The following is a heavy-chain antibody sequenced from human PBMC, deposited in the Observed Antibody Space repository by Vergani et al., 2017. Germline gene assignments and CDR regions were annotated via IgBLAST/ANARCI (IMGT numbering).Heavy chain of an antibody. Sequence: EVQLVESGGGLVQPGGSLRLSCAASGFTVSSNYMSWVRQAPGKGLEWVSAISGSGGSTYYADSVKGRFTISRDNSKNTLYLQMNSLRAEDTAVYYCACHSSSWFRLAFDIWGQGTMVTVSS. V-gene: IGHV3-23*04. D-gene: IGHD6-13*01. CDR2: ISGSGGST. CDR3: ACHSSSWFRLAFDI. J-gene: IGHJ3*02. CDR1: GFTVSSNY.